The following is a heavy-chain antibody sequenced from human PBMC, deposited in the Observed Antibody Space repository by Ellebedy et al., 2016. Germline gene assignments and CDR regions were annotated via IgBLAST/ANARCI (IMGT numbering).Heavy chain of an antibody. Sequence: GGSLRLSCAASGFTFSSYWMHWVRQAPGKGLVWVSRINSDGSSTSYADSVKGRFTISRDNAKNTLYLQMNSLRAEDTAVYYCARERIAARRGAVGMDVWGQGTTVTVSS. CDR3: ARERIAARRGAVGMDV. CDR2: INSDGSST. J-gene: IGHJ6*02. V-gene: IGHV3-74*01. D-gene: IGHD6-6*01. CDR1: GFTFSSYW.